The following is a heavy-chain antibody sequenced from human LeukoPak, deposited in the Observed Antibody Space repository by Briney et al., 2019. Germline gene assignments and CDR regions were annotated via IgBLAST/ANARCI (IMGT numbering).Heavy chain of an antibody. J-gene: IGHJ4*02. Sequence: GGSLRLSCAASGFTFSSYWIHWVRQAPGKGLVWVSRINSDGSSTSYADSVKGRFTISRDNAKNTLYLQMNSLRAEDTAVYYCARQYYYDSSGYPFDYWGQGTLVTVSS. V-gene: IGHV3-74*01. CDR2: INSDGSST. CDR1: GFTFSSYW. CDR3: ARQYYYDSSGYPFDY. D-gene: IGHD3-22*01.